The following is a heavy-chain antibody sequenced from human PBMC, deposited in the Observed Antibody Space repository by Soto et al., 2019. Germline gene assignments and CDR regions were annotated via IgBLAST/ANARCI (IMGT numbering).Heavy chain of an antibody. V-gene: IGHV4-4*02. J-gene: IGHJ4*02. CDR1: GGSISTNNW. Sequence: SETQSLTCAVSGGSISTNNWWHWIRQPPGKDLEWIGEIHHTGSINYTPSLKSRVTMSIDESKNQFSLRLTSVTAADTAVYYCARERGAGTYQGFDYWGQGTLVTVSS. CDR3: ARERGAGTYQGFDY. CDR2: IHHTGSI. D-gene: IGHD1-26*01.